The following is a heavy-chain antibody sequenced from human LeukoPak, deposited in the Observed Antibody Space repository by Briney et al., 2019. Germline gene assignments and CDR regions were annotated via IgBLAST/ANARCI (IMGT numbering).Heavy chain of an antibody. V-gene: IGHV3-33*06. CDR3: AKEGDYDYVWGSFLDY. D-gene: IGHD3-16*01. Sequence: GGSLRLSCAVSGFSFSSYGMHWVRQAPGKGLEWVAVIWYDGSNKYYADSVKGRFTISRDNSKNTLYLQMNSLRAEDTAVYYCAKEGDYDYVWGSFLDYWGQGTLVTVSS. CDR2: IWYDGSNK. CDR1: GFSFSSYG. J-gene: IGHJ4*02.